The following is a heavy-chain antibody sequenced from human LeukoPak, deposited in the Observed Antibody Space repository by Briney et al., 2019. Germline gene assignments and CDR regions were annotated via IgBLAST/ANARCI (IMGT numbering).Heavy chain of an antibody. CDR1: GFTFSSYW. Sequence: GGSLRLSCAASGFTFSSYWMSWVRQAPGKGLEWVANIKQDGSEKYYVDSVKGRFTISRDNAKNSLYLQMNSLRAEDTAVYYCARVTMIRVSGMDVWGKGTTVTISS. CDR2: IKQDGSEK. D-gene: IGHD3-10*01. J-gene: IGHJ6*03. V-gene: IGHV3-7*01. CDR3: ARVTMIRVSGMDV.